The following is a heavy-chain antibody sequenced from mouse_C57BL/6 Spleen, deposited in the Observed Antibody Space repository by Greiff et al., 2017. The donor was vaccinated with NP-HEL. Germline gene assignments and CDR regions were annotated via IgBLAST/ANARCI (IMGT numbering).Heavy chain of an antibody. J-gene: IGHJ3*01. CDR1: GYTFTSYW. D-gene: IGHD1-1*01. Sequence: QVQLQQPGTELVKPGASVKLSCKASGYTFTSYWMHWVKQGPGQGLEWIGNINPSNGGTNYNEKFKSKATLTVDKSSSTAYMQLSSLTSEDSAVYYCARGGTTVGPSWFAYWGQGTLVTVSA. V-gene: IGHV1-53*01. CDR3: ARGGTTVGPSWFAY. CDR2: INPSNGGT.